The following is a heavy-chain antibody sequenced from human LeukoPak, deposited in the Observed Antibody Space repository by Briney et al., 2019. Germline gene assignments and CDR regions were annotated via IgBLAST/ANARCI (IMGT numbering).Heavy chain of an antibody. CDR1: GGTFSSYA. D-gene: IGHD3-3*01. CDR2: IIPIFGTA. V-gene: IGHV1-69*06. Sequence: SVKVSCKASGGTFSSYAISWVRQAPGQGLEWIGGIIPIFGTANYAQKFQGRVTITADKSTSTAYMELSSLRSEDTAVYYCARHCQECPDDYWGQGTLVTVSS. J-gene: IGHJ4*02. CDR3: ARHCQECPDDY.